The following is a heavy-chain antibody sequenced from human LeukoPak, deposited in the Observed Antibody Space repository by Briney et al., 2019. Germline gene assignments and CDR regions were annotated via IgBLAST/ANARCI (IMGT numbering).Heavy chain of an antibody. CDR3: ARTPTESLWFDP. J-gene: IGHJ5*02. V-gene: IGHV4-59*01. Sequence: SETLSLTCTVSGGSISSYYWSWIRQPPAQGLDWIGYIYYSGSTNYNPSLKSRVTISVDTSKNQFSLKLSSVTAADTAVYYCARTPTESLWFDPWGQGTLVTVSS. CDR1: GGSISSYY. D-gene: IGHD1-26*01. CDR2: IYYSGST.